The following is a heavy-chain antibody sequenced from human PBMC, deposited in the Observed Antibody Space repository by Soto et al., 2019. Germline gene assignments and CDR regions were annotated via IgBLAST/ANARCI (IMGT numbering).Heavy chain of an antibody. J-gene: IGHJ4*02. CDR3: AGGSGWLSDY. Sequence: EVQLVESGGGLVQPGGSLRLSCAASGFSISLYWMNWVRQAPGKGLEWVAIIRKDGSEKYYVDSVKGRFIISRDNAKNSLYLQMNSPRDDDTAVYYCAGGSGWLSDYWGRGTLVTVSS. CDR2: IRKDGSEK. V-gene: IGHV3-7*03. CDR1: GFSISLYW. D-gene: IGHD6-19*01.